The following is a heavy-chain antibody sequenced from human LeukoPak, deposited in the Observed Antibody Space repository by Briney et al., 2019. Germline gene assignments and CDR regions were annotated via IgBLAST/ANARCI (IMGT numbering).Heavy chain of an antibody. V-gene: IGHV3-23*01. D-gene: IGHD4-17*01. CDR3: ANEIRPNDY. CDR1: EFDFSSHA. Sequence: GGSLRLSCAASEFDFSSHAMTWVRQAPGKGLEWVSAISISGSKTYYADSVKGRFTISRDNSKNTPYLQMSSLRAEDTAVYYCANEIRPNDYWGQGTQVTVSS. CDR2: ISISGSKT. J-gene: IGHJ4*02.